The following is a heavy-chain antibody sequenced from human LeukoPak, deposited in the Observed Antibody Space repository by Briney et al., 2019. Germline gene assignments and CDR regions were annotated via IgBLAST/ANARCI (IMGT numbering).Heavy chain of an antibody. J-gene: IGHJ4*02. Sequence: SETLSLTCTVSGGSISSSSYYWGWIRQPPGKGLEWIGSIYYSGSTYYNPSLNSRFTISVDTSKNQFSLKLSSVTAADTAVYYCARLYCSGGSCYYNYGDYIDYWGQGTLVTVSS. CDR2: IYYSGST. CDR3: ARLYCSGGSCYYNYGDYIDY. V-gene: IGHV4-39*01. CDR1: GGSISSSSYY. D-gene: IGHD2-15*01.